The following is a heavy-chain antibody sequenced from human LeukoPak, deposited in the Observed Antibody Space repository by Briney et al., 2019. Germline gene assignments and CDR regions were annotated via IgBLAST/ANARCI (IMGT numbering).Heavy chain of an antibody. Sequence: PSETLSLTCAVSNGSVSSDGYYWAWIRQPPGKGLEWIGSINYSGNTYYTPSLKSRVTISVDTSRNQFSLKVNSVTAADTAVFYCARQMPFYEYWSGQPRAYYYMDVWGKGTTVTVSS. CDR1: NGSVSSDGYY. V-gene: IGHV4-39*01. CDR3: ARQMPFYEYWSGQPRAYYYMDV. J-gene: IGHJ6*03. CDR2: INYSGNT. D-gene: IGHD3-3*01.